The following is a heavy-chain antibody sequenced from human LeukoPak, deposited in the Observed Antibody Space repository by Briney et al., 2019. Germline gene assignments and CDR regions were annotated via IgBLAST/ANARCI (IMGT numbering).Heavy chain of an antibody. J-gene: IGHJ4*02. V-gene: IGHV4-34*01. D-gene: IGHD3-9*01. CDR1: GGSFSGYY. CDR3: ATNVLRYFDWLPRLDH. CDR2: INHSGST. Sequence: SETLSLTCAVYGGSFSGYYWSWIRQPPGKGLEWIGEINHSGSTNYNPSLKSRVTISVDTSKNQFSLKLSSVTAADTAVYYCATNVLRYFDWLPRLDHWGQGTLVTVSS.